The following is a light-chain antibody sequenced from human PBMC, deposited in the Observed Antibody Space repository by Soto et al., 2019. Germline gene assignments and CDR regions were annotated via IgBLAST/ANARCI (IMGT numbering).Light chain of an antibody. J-gene: IGKJ2*03. CDR2: GAS. CDR3: QQYGRSPRS. Sequence: EIVLTQSPGTLSLSPGERATLSCRASQSVTSSYLAWYQQKPGQAPRLLIYGASSRANGIPDRFSGSGSGTDFTLTITTLKPEDFAVYYGQQYGRSPRSFGQGTKLEIK. V-gene: IGKV3-20*01. CDR1: QSVTSSY.